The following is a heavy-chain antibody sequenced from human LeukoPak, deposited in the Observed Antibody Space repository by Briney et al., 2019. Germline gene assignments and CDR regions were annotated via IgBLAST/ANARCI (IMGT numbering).Heavy chain of an antibody. J-gene: IGHJ4*02. CDR3: ARDGLGVATDFDY. Sequence: PGGSLRLSCAASGFSFSNYKMNWVRQAPGKGLEWVSHISGSSSTIYYADSVKGRFTISRDNAKNSLYLQMHSLRAEDTAVYYCARDGLGVATDFDYWGQGTLVTVSS. V-gene: IGHV3-48*01. CDR2: ISGSSSTI. D-gene: IGHD5-12*01. CDR1: GFSFSNYK.